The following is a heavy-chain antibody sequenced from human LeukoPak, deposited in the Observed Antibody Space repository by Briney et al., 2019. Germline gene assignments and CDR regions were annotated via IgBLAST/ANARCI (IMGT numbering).Heavy chain of an antibody. CDR2: IYYSGST. Sequence: SGTLSLTCTVSGGSISSSSYYWGWIRQPPGKGLEWIGSIYYSGSTYYNPSLKSRVTISVDTSKNQFSLKLSSVTAADTAVYYCARHSRIAVAGTGEFDYWGQGTLVTVSS. V-gene: IGHV4-39*01. CDR3: ARHSRIAVAGTGEFDY. CDR1: GGSISSSSYY. D-gene: IGHD6-19*01. J-gene: IGHJ4*02.